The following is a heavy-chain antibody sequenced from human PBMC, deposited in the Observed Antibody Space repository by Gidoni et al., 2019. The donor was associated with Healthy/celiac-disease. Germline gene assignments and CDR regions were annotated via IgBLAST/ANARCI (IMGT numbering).Heavy chain of an antibody. V-gene: IGHV5-10-1*03. CDR2: IDPSDAYT. D-gene: IGHD2-2*03. CDR3: ARSAGYCSSTSCPQMDV. J-gene: IGHJ6*02. CDR1: GYSFTSYW. Sequence: EVQLVQSGAEVKKPGESLRISCKGSGYSFTSYWISWVRQMPGKGLEWMGRIDPSDAYTNYSPSFQGHVTISADKSISTAYLQWSSLKASDTAMYYCARSAGYCSSTSCPQMDVWGQGTTVTVSS.